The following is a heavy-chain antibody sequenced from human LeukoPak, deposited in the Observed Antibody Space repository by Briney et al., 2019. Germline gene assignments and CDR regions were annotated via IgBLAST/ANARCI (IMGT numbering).Heavy chain of an antibody. Sequence: PSETLSLTCAVYGGSFSGYYWSWIRQPPGKGLEYIGEINHSGSTNYNPSLKSRVTISLDSSKNQFSLQLTSVTAADTAVYYCARRTPYYDSSGYYLRPIQFDYWGQGTLVTVSS. CDR1: GGSFSGYY. J-gene: IGHJ4*02. D-gene: IGHD3-22*01. V-gene: IGHV4-34*01. CDR2: INHSGST. CDR3: ARRTPYYDSSGYYLRPIQFDY.